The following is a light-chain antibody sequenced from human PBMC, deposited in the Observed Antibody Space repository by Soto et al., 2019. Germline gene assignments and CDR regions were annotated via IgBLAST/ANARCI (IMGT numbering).Light chain of an antibody. CDR3: QQYNNWPPWT. V-gene: IGKV3-15*01. J-gene: IGKJ1*01. CDR1: ENINNK. Sequence: EIVMTQSPATLSVSAGERATLSCRASENINNKLAWYQQKSGQAPRLLIYGASTRATGIPARFSGSGSGTEFTLTISSLQSEDFAFYYGQQYNNWPPWTFGPGTNVEIK. CDR2: GAS.